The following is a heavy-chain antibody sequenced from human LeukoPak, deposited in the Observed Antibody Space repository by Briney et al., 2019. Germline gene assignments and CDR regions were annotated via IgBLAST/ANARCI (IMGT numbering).Heavy chain of an antibody. CDR1: GFTFSSYE. D-gene: IGHD1-26*01. Sequence: PGGSLRLSCAASGFTFSSYEMNRVRQAPGKGLQWISYIRSGGTTIYYADSVKGRFTISRDDAENSLYLQMNSLRAEDTAVYYCARDKGSDGIDFWGQGTLVTVSS. CDR3: ARDKGSDGIDF. J-gene: IGHJ4*02. CDR2: IRSGGTTI. V-gene: IGHV3-48*03.